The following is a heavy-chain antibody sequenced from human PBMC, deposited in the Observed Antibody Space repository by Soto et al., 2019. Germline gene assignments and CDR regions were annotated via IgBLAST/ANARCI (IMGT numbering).Heavy chain of an antibody. J-gene: IGHJ4*02. CDR2: ISGSGGST. CDR1: GFTFSSYA. D-gene: IGHD7-27*01. CDR3: VTSRTGDLYYFDY. V-gene: IGHV3-23*01. Sequence: GGSLRLSWAASGFTFSSYAMSWVRQAPGKGLGWASAISGSGGSTYYAASVKGRFTISRDNSKNTLYLQMNSLRAEDTAVYYCVTSRTGDLYYFDYWGQGTLVTVSS.